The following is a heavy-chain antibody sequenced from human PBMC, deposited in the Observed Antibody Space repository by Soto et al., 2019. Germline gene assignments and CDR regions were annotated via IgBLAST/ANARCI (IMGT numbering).Heavy chain of an antibody. CDR1: GGSMTSGDQY. Sequence: SETLSLTCTVTGGSMTSGDQYWTWIRHRPGEGLEGFGYINHRGSLYYNPSLKSRVSMSVDTSKNQFSLNLSSVTAADTAVYYCARELPQRQGRNMDVWGQGTTVTV. D-gene: IGHD1-1*01. CDR3: ARELPQRQGRNMDV. CDR2: INHRGSL. V-gene: IGHV4-31*03. J-gene: IGHJ6*02.